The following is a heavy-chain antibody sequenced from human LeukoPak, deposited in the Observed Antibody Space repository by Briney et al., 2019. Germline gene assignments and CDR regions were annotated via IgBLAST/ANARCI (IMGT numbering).Heavy chain of an antibody. D-gene: IGHD6-25*01. Sequence: QTGGSLRFSCAASGFTFSSYAMHWVRQAPGKGLEWVAVISYDGSNKYYADSVKGRFTISRDNSKNTLYLQMNSLRAEDTAVYYCARDSLAPEFYYYYGMDVWGQGTTVTVSS. CDR3: ARDSLAPEFYYYYGMDV. CDR1: GFTFSSYA. V-gene: IGHV3-30-3*01. J-gene: IGHJ6*02. CDR2: ISYDGSNK.